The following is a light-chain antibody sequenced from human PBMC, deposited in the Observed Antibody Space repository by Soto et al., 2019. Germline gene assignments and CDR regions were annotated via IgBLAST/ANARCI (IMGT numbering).Light chain of an antibody. J-gene: IGKJ4*01. V-gene: IGKV3-11*01. Sequence: EIVLTQSPAILSLSPGDGATLSCRASQSVSNYLAWYQQKPGQAPRLLIYSAAIRATGTPARFSGSGSGTDYTLTISSLEPADFAVYYCQQRDHWPLTFGGGTKVETK. CDR3: QQRDHWPLT. CDR2: SAA. CDR1: QSVSNY.